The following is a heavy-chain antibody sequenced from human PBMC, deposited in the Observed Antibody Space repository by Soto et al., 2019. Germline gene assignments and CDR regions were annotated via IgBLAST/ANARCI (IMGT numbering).Heavy chain of an antibody. CDR3: ARGYTIFGVVITPYYYYGMDV. J-gene: IGHJ6*02. D-gene: IGHD3-3*01. CDR1: GWSFIGYY. Sequence: SETLSLSCAVYGWSFIGYYWSWIRQPPGKGLEWIGEINHSGSTNYNPSLKSRVTISVDTSKNQFSLKLSSVTAADTAVYYCARGYTIFGVVITPYYYYGMDVWGQGTTVT. CDR2: INHSGST. V-gene: IGHV4-34*01.